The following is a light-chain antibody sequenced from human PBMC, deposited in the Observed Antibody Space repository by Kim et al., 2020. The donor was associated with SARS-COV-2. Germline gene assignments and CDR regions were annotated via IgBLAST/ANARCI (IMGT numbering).Light chain of an antibody. V-gene: IGLV3-19*01. CDR3: NSRDSSGIHPRV. J-gene: IGLJ2*01. Sequence: LVQTDMMTCQRDNLGSYYTHWCQQKRRHAPVLVIYGKNNRPSGIPGPFSGSSSGNTASLTITGAQAEDETDYYCNSRDSSGIHPRVFGGGTQLTVL. CDR2: GKN. CDR1: NLGSYY.